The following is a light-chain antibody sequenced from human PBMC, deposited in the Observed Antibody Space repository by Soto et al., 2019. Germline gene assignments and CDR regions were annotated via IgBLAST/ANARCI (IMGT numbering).Light chain of an antibody. J-gene: IGKJ5*01. CDR1: QSVTNSY. Sequence: ESGLTQSPGTLSLSPGERATLSCRASQSVTNSYLAWYQQKPGQAPRLLIYGASSRATGIPDRFGGSGSGTDFTLTISRLEPEDFAVYYCQQYYDWPITFGQGTRLEIK. CDR2: GAS. CDR3: QQYYDWPIT. V-gene: IGKV3-20*01.